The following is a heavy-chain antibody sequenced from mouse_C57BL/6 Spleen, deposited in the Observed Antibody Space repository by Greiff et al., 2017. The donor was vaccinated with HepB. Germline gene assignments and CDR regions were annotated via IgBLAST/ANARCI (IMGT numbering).Heavy chain of an antibody. CDR3: ARGGYYEY. J-gene: IGHJ2*01. CDR2: ILPGSGST. D-gene: IGHD2-3*01. V-gene: IGHV1-9*01. CDR1: GYTFTGYW. Sequence: VQLQQSGAELMKPGASVKLSCKATGYTFTGYWIEWVKQRPGHGLEWIGEILPGSGSTNNNEKFKGKATFTADTSSNTAYMQRSSLTTEDSAIYYCARGGYYEYWGQGTTLTVSS.